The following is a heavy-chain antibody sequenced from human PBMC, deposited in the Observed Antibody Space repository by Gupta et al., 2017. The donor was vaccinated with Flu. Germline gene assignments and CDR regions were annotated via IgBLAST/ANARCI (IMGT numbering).Heavy chain of an antibody. CDR2: IGIGGET. Sequence: EVQLVESGGGLVQPGGSLRLSCAASGFTFSNYDMHWVRQPTGKGLEWVSAIGIGGETYYPGSVKGRFIISRENAKNSLYLQMNSLTAGDTAVYYCARGKRGGGDYTPDYWGQGTLVTVSS. J-gene: IGHJ4*02. CDR1: GFTFSNYD. CDR3: ARGKRGGGDYTPDY. V-gene: IGHV3-13*01. D-gene: IGHD4-17*01.